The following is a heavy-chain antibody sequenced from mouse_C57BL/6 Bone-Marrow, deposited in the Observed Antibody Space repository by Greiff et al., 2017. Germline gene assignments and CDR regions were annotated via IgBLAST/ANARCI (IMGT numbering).Heavy chain of an antibody. J-gene: IGHJ3*01. Sequence: QVQLQQPGAELVRPGSSVKLSCKASGYTFTSYWMHWVKQRPIQGLEWIGNIDPSDSETHYNQKFKDKATLTVDKSSSTAYMQLSSLTSEDSAVYYCAREVYYGCSWFAYWGQGTLVTVSA. CDR2: IDPSDSET. CDR1: GYTFTSYW. CDR3: AREVYYGCSWFAY. D-gene: IGHD2-2*01. V-gene: IGHV1-52*01.